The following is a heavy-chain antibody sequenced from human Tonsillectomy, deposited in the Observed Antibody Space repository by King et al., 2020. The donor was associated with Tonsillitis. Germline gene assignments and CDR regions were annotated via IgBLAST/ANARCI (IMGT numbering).Heavy chain of an antibody. J-gene: IGHJ1*01. Sequence: VQLQESGPGLVKPSQTLSLTCSVSGVSIKTGSYFWGWIRQPAGKGLEWIGRVHTSGTTNYNPSLKSRVTMSIDTSKSHFSLKLTSVTAADTAVYYCATAHYDTICYPADLFQYWGRGTLVTVSS. CDR2: VHTSGTT. V-gene: IGHV4-61*02. D-gene: IGHD3-22*01. CDR3: ATAHYDTICYPADLFQY. CDR1: GVSIKTGSYF.